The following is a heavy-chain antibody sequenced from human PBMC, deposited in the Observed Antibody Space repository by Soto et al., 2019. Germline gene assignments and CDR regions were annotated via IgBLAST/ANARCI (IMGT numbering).Heavy chain of an antibody. CDR2: INPNSGGT. D-gene: IGHD6-6*01. CDR1: GYTFTGYY. CDR3: ARVGFDSSSSVNDAFDI. V-gene: IGHV1-2*04. Sequence: ASVKVSCKASGYTFTGYYMHWVRQAPGQGLEWMGWINPNSGGTNYAQKFQGWVTMTRDTSISTAYMELSRLRSDDTAVYYCARVGFDSSSSVNDAFDIWGQGTMVTVSS. J-gene: IGHJ3*02.